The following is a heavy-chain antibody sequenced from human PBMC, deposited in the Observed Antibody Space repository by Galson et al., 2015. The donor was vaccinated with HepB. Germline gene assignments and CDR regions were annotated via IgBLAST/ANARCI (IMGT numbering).Heavy chain of an antibody. CDR3: ARGWGYIVGATGPVPGSYYYGMDV. D-gene: IGHD1-26*01. J-gene: IGHJ6*02. V-gene: IGHV4-34*10. Sequence: QVQLQESGPGLVKPSETLSLTCAVYGGSFSGYYWSWIRQPPGKGLEWIGEINHSGSTNYTPSLKSRVTMSVDTSKNQCAVKRGSVTAADTAVYYCARGWGYIVGATGPVPGSYYYGMDVWGQGTTVTVSS. CDR2: INHSGST. CDR1: GGSFSGYY.